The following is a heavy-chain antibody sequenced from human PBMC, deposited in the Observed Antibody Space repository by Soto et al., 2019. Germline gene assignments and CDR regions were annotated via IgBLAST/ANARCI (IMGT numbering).Heavy chain of an antibody. V-gene: IGHV1-3*05. D-gene: IGHD6-19*01. CDR1: GYTFTGYA. CDR3: ARAVAVAADFVY. CDR2: INAGNGNT. J-gene: IGHJ4*02. Sequence: QVQLVQSGAEEKKPGASVKVSCKASGYTFTGYAMHWVRQAPGQRLEWMGWINAGNGNTKYSQKFQGRVTITRDTSARTAYMELSSLRSEHTAVYYWARAVAVAADFVYWGQGTLVTVSS.